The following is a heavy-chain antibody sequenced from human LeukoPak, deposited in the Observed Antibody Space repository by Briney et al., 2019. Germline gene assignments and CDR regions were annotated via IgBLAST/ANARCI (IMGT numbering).Heavy chain of an antibody. V-gene: IGHV4-39*07. CDR2: IYYSGST. D-gene: IGHD3-9*01. CDR3: ARSPRLRYFDWLPKRSNWFDP. J-gene: IGHJ5*02. CDR1: GGSISSSSHY. Sequence: PSETLSLTCTVSGGSISSSSHYWGWIRQPPGKGLEWIGNIYYSGSTYYKSSLKSRVTISVDTSKNQFSLKLSSVTAADTAVYYCARSPRLRYFDWLPKRSNWFDPWGQGTLVTVSS.